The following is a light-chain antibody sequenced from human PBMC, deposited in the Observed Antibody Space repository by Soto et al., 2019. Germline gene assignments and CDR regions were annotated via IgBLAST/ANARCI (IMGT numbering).Light chain of an antibody. CDR2: NTN. Sequence: QTVVTQEPSFSVSPGGTVTLTCGLTSGSVSTRNYPSWYQQIPGQAPRTLIYNTNTRSSGVPDRFSGSILGNKAALTITGAQPADESDYYCALYVGSGIHWVFGGGTKLTVL. CDR1: SGSVSTRNY. V-gene: IGLV8-61*01. CDR3: ALYVGSGIHWV. J-gene: IGLJ3*02.